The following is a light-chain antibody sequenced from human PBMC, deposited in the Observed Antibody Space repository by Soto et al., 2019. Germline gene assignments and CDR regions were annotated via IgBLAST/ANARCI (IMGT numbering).Light chain of an antibody. CDR2: KGT. CDR1: ALTQYY. J-gene: IGLJ3*02. V-gene: IGLV3-25*02. Sequence: SYELTQPPSVSVSPGQTARVTCSGDALTQYYGYWYQQKPGQAPVLVINKGTERPSGIPERFSGSASGTTVTLTISGVQSEDEADYYCQSADSGGTWMFGGGTKLTVL. CDR3: QSADSGGTWM.